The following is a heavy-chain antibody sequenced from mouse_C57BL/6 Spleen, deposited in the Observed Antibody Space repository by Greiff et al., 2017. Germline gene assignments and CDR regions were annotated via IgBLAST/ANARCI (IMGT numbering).Heavy chain of an antibody. CDR3: ARGNSNHYAMDY. J-gene: IGHJ4*01. Sequence: EVKLMESGGGLVKPGGSLKLSCAASGFTFSNYGMHWVRQAPEKGLEWVAYISSGSSTIYYADTVKGRFTISRDNAKNTLFLQMTSLRSEDTAMYYCARGNSNHYAMDYWGQGTSVTVSS. V-gene: IGHV5-17*01. CDR1: GFTFSNYG. D-gene: IGHD2-5*01. CDR2: ISSGSSTI.